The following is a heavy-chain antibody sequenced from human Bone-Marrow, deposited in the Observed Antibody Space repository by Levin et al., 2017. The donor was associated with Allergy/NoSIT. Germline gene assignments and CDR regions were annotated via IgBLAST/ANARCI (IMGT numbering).Heavy chain of an antibody. CDR1: GGSFSGYY. CDR2: INHSGST. Sequence: SETLSLTCAVYGGSFSGYYWSWIRQPPGKGLEWIGEINHSGSTNYNPSLKSRVTISVDTSKNQFSLKLSSVTAADTAVYYCARACGYFDLWGRGTLVTVSS. J-gene: IGHJ2*01. V-gene: IGHV4-34*01. CDR3: ARACGYFDL.